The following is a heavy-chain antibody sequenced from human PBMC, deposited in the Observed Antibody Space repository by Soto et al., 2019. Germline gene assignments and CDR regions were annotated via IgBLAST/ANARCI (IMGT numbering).Heavy chain of an antibody. CDR3: ARYDFWNGMDV. CDR2: IYSGGST. V-gene: IGHV3-53*01. Sequence: GGSLRLSCAASGFTVSSNYMSWVRQAPGKGLEWVSVIYSGGSTYYADSVKGRFTISRDNSKNTLYLQMNSLRAEDTAVYYCARYDFWNGMDVWGQGTTVTVSS. D-gene: IGHD3-3*01. J-gene: IGHJ6*02. CDR1: GFTVSSNY.